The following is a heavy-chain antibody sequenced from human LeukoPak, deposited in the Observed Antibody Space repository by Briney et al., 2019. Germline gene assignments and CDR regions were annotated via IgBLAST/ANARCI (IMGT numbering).Heavy chain of an antibody. CDR1: GFNFENYA. Sequence: GRSLRLSCVASGFNFENYAMHWVRQAPGKGLEWVSGIGWNSGSIGYADSVTGRFTISRDNAKKSLYLQMNSLRAEDTALYYCAKDMSGDIVVAGPDFDYWGQGTLVTVSS. CDR2: IGWNSGSI. D-gene: IGHD2-2*01. J-gene: IGHJ4*02. CDR3: AKDMSGDIVVAGPDFDY. V-gene: IGHV3-9*01.